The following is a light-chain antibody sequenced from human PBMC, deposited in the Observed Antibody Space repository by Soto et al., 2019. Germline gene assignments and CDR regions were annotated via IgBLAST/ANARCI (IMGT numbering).Light chain of an antibody. CDR3: QHYSTSRT. CDR1: QGVSSNH. V-gene: IGKV3-20*01. CDR2: GGS. Sequence: DIVLTQSPGTLSLSPGERATLSCRASQGVSSNHVSWYQQKPGQAHRLLNYGGSSRAAGIPVRFSGSGSETDFTLTSTRLEPEDCAEYYYQHYSTSRTFGPGTKVEIK. J-gene: IGKJ1*01.